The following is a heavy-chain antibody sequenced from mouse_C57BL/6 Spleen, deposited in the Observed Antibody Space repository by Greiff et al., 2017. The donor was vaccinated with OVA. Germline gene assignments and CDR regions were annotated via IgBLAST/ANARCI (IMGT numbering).Heavy chain of an antibody. J-gene: IGHJ4*01. CDR2: IDPSDSYT. V-gene: IGHV1-50*01. Sequence: VQLQQPGAELVKPGASVKLSCKASGYTFTSYWMQWVKQRPGQGLEWIGEIDPSDSYTNYNQKFKGKATLTVDTSSSTAYMQLSSLTSEDSAVYYWARGEDSSGSYYAMDYWGQGTSVTVSS. CDR1: GYTFTSYW. CDR3: ARGEDSSGSYYAMDY. D-gene: IGHD3-2*02.